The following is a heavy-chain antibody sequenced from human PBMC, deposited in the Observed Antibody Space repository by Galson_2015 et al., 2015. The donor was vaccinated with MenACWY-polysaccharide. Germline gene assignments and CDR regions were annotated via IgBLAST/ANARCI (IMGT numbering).Heavy chain of an antibody. CDR3: AKSGGDGVTVFATVPTAPES. CDR1: GFTFRTFP. J-gene: IGHJ4*02. CDR2: ISGSGNSA. D-gene: IGHD2-21*01. V-gene: IGHV3-23*01. Sequence: SLRLSCAASGFTFRTFPMNWVRQTPGKGLEWVAGISGSGNSAFYADSVRGRFTISRDNSRNTLYLQMNSLRAGDTALYYCAKSGGDGVTVFATVPTAPESWGQGTLVTVSS.